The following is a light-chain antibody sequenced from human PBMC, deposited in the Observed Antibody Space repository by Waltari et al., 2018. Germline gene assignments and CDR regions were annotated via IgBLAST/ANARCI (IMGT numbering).Light chain of an antibody. CDR2: EAT. CDR1: RRDIGAYKF. CDR3: CSYVGGSRVL. J-gene: IGLJ2*01. V-gene: IGLV2-23*01. Sequence: QSVLTQPASVTGSPGKSITISCNGNRRDIGAYKFFPWFQQLPGQAPRLLISEATKRPSGVSYRFSGSKSGNTASLSISDLQAEDEADYYCCSYVGGSRVLFGGGTKLTV.